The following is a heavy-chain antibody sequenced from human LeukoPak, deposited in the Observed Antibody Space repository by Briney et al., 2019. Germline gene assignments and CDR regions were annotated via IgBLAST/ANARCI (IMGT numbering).Heavy chain of an antibody. D-gene: IGHD3-22*01. V-gene: IGHV3-23*01. CDR1: GFTFSSCA. Sequence: GGSLRLSCAASGFTFSSCAMTWVRPAPGKGLEWVSTITGSGQTAYYSDSVKGRFTTSRDNSKNTLYLEMSSLRAEDTAIYYCAKEVLVVIESYLEKWGQGTLVTVSS. CDR2: ITGSGQTA. CDR3: AKEVLVVIESYLEK. J-gene: IGHJ4*02.